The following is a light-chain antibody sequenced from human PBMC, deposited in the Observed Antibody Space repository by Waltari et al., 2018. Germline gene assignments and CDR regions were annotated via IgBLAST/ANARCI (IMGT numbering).Light chain of an antibody. CDR3: QQYFNSPIA. CDR2: WAS. J-gene: IGKJ5*01. V-gene: IGKV4-1*01. CDR1: PSILYTSNDKTY. Sequence: DIVMTQSPASLLVSLGERATISCNSSPSILYTSNDKTYLAWYQQKAGQPPRLLVHWASIREAGVPDRFRGSGSGTDFTLTISNLQPEDVAFYWCQQYFNSPIAFGQGTRLEIK.